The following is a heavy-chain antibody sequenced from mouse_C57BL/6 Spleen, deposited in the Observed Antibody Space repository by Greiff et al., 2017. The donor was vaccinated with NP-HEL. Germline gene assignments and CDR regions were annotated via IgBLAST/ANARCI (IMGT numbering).Heavy chain of an antibody. D-gene: IGHD2-2*01. J-gene: IGHJ4*01. CDR1: GYSFPSYY. CDR2: IYPGSGNT. V-gene: IGHV1-66*01. CDR3: ARGGSTMVRGAMDY. Sequence: QVQLQPSGPELVKPGASVKISCKASGYSFPSYYIHWVKQRPGQGLEWIGWIYPGSGNTKYNEKFKGKATLTADTSSSPAYMQLSSLTSEDSAVYYCARGGSTMVRGAMDYWGQGTSVTVSS.